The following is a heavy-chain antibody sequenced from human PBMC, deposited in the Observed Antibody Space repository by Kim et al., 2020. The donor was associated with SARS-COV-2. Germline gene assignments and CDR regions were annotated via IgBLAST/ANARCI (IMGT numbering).Heavy chain of an antibody. D-gene: IGHD5-18*01. CDR3: ARAGAAMVDY. Sequence: SETLSLTCAVYGGSFSGYYWSWIRQPPGKGLEWIGEINHSGSTNYNPSLKSRVTISVDTSKNQFSLKLSSVTAADTAVYYCARAGAAMVDYWGQGTLVTVSS. J-gene: IGHJ4*02. CDR2: INHSGST. V-gene: IGHV4-34*01. CDR1: GGSFSGYY.